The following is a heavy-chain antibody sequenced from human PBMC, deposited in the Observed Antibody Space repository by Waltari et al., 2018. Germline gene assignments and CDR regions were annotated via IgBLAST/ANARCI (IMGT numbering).Heavy chain of an antibody. J-gene: IGHJ6*02. Sequence: QVQLVQSGAAVKKPGASVRVSCKASGYTFTSHAINGVGPALGQGPEWMGWMNPGSGNTGYAQNFQGRVTMTRDTSISTAYMEVNDLRSEDTAVYYCTRGALNRRRSYGGYYYFGLDVWGQGTMVTVSS. CDR3: TRGALNRRRSYGGYYYFGLDV. CDR2: MNPGSGNT. D-gene: IGHD2-15*01. CDR1: GYTFTSHA. V-gene: IGHV1-8*01.